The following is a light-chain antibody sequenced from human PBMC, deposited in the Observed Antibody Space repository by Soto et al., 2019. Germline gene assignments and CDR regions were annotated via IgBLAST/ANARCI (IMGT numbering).Light chain of an antibody. J-gene: IGKJ1*01. V-gene: IGKV1-5*01. CDR2: DAS. CDR3: QQYNSYWHVT. Sequence: DIQMTQSPSTLSASVGDRVTITCRASQSISSWLAWYQQKPGKAPKLLIYDASSLESGVPSRFSGSGSGTEFTLTISSMQTDDFATDYCQQYNSYWHVTFGQGTKVEIK. CDR1: QSISSW.